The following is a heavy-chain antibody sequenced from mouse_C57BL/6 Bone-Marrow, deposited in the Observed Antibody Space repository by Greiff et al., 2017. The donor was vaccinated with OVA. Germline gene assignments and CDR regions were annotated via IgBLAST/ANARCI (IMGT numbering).Heavy chain of an antibody. V-gene: IGHV1-81*01. CDR3: ARRPKGYFDH. CDR2: IYPRSGNT. Sequence: VMLVESGAELARPGASVKLSCKASGYTFTSYGISWVKQRTGQGLEWIGEIYPRSGNTYYNEKFKGKATLTADKSSSTAYMELRSLTSEDSAVYFFARRPKGYFDHWGQGTTLTVSS. J-gene: IGHJ2*01. CDR1: GYTFTSYG.